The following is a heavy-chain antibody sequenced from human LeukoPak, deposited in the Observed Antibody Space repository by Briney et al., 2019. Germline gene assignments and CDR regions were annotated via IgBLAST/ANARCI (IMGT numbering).Heavy chain of an antibody. CDR1: GGSISSGRYY. CDR2: IYYSGST. Sequence: PSETLSLTCTVSGGSISSGRYYWGWIRQPPGKGLGWIGSIYYSGSTYYNPSLKSRATISGDTSKNQFSLKLSSVTAVDTAVYYCARRSDWYDYWGQGTLVTVSS. J-gene: IGHJ4*02. V-gene: IGHV4-39*01. CDR3: ARRSDWYDY. D-gene: IGHD6-19*01.